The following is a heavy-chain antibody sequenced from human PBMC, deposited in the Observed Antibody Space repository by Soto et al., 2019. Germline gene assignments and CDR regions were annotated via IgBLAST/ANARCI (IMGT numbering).Heavy chain of an antibody. J-gene: IGHJ4*02. D-gene: IGHD2-15*01. CDR2: IYYSGNT. CDR3: ARHRPQEDGSKTGFDY. Sequence: QLQLQESGPGLVKPSETLSLTCTVSGDSINSGTYSWGWIRQPPGKGLEDIGTIYYSGNTYYNSSLKSRVALPLDTSKTQLSLKLTSVTAADPAVYYCARHRPQEDGSKTGFDYWRQGTLVTVSS. V-gene: IGHV4-39*01. CDR1: GDSINSGTYS.